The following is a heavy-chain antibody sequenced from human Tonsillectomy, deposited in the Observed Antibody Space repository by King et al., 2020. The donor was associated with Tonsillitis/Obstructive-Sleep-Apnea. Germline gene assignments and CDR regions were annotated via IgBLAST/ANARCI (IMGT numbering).Heavy chain of an antibody. V-gene: IGHV1-18*01. D-gene: IGHD2-2*01. CDR2: ISTYNSNT. CDR1: GYTFTSYG. CDR3: ARDLEYHLLGGNWIDP. J-gene: IGHJ5*02. Sequence: QLVQSGAEVKKPGASVKVSCKASGYTFTSYGISWVRQAPGQGLEWMGWISTYNSNTNYAQKLQGRVTMTTDTSTGTAYMELRSLRSDDTAVYYCARDLEYHLLGGNWIDPWGQGTLVTVSS.